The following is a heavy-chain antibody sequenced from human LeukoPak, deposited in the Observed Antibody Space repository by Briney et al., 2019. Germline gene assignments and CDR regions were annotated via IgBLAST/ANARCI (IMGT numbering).Heavy chain of an antibody. Sequence: GGSLRLSCAASGFTVSNNYMSWVRQTPGKGLQWVSVIYSDASTYYADSVEGRFTISRHNSKNTLYPQMNSLRAEDTGVYYCGRPPLFWGVDCGGFDIWAKGKMVTFFS. J-gene: IGHJ3*02. CDR2: IYSDAST. D-gene: IGHD2-21*02. CDR3: GRPPLFWGVDCGGFDI. V-gene: IGHV3-53*04. CDR1: GFTVSNNY.